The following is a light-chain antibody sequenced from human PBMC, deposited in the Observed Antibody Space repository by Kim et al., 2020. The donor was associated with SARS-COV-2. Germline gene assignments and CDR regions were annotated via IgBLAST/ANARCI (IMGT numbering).Light chain of an antibody. V-gene: IGKV1D-12*01. CDR3: QQGHRFPLT. CDR1: QGISDL. Sequence: DVQMTQSPSSVSASVGERVTITCRASQGISDLLAWYQQKPGTAPKLLIYAVSNLQSGVPSRFSGSGSGTEFTLTISSLQPEDFATYYCQQGHRFPLTFGGGTNVEI. J-gene: IGKJ4*01. CDR2: AVS.